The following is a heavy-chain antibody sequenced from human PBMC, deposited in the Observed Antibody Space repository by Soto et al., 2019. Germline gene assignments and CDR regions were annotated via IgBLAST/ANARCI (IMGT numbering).Heavy chain of an antibody. D-gene: IGHD2-15*01. CDR3: AKSTHSGPGGWFDT. CDR2: ITVSGSST. Sequence: GGSLRLSCAASGFTFNNYAMNWVRQAPGKGLEWVSGITVSGSSTYYAESVKGRFTISRDNSKNTLYLEMNSLRAEDSALYSCAKSTHSGPGGWFDTWGQGTLVTVSS. V-gene: IGHV3-23*01. CDR1: GFTFNNYA. J-gene: IGHJ5*02.